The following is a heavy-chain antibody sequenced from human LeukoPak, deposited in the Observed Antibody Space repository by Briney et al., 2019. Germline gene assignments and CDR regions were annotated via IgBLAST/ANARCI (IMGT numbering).Heavy chain of an antibody. CDR3: ARDILGATPNFDY. D-gene: IGHD1-26*01. CDR2: INHSGST. V-gene: IGHV4-34*01. Sequence: KASETLSLTCAVYGGSFSGYYWSWIRQPPGKGLEWIGEINHSGSTNYNPSLKSRVTISVDTPKNQFSLKLSSVTAADTAVYYCARDILGATPNFDYWGQGTLVTVSP. J-gene: IGHJ4*02. CDR1: GGSFSGYY.